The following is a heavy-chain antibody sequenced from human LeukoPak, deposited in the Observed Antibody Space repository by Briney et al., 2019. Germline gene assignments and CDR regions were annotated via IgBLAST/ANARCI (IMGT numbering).Heavy chain of an antibody. V-gene: IGHV4-34*01. Sequence: SETLSLTCAVYGGSFSGYYWSWIRQPPGKGLEWIGEINHSGSTNYNPSLKSRVTISVDTSKSQFSLKLSSVTAADTAVYYCARGRERSRPNAFDIWGQGTMVTVSS. CDR3: ARGRERSRPNAFDI. CDR2: INHSGST. CDR1: GGSFSGYY. D-gene: IGHD6-13*01. J-gene: IGHJ3*02.